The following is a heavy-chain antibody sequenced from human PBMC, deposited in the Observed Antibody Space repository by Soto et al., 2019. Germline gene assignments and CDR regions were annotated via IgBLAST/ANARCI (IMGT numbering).Heavy chain of an antibody. Sequence: GRSLRLSCAASGFTFSSYSMNWVRQAPGKGLEWVSSISSSSSYIYYADSVKGRFTISRDNAKNSLYLQMNSLRAEDTAVYYCARGPLWEDFDYWGQGTLVTVSS. J-gene: IGHJ4*02. CDR2: ISSSSSYI. CDR3: ARGPLWEDFDY. D-gene: IGHD3-10*01. CDR1: GFTFSSYS. V-gene: IGHV3-21*01.